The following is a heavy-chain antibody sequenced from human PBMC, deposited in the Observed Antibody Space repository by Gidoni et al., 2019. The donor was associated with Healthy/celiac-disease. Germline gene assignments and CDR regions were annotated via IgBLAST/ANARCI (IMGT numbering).Heavy chain of an antibody. CDR3: ARGRYHDSSGFPY. D-gene: IGHD3-22*01. J-gene: IGHJ4*02. CDR1: GPSFSGYY. V-gene: IGHV4-34*01. Sequence: QVQLQQWCAGLLKPSEPLSLTCAMSGPSFSGYYWSWIRQSPGRGLEWIAEITHTGSTNYKPSLRSRVTISVDASKNQFSLQLRSVTAADTAVYYCARGRYHDSSGFPYWGQGTLVTVSS. CDR2: ITHTGST.